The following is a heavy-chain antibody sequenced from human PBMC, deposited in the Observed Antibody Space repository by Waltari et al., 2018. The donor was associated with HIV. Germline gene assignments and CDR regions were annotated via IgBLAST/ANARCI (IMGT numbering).Heavy chain of an antibody. CDR1: PGYITQSYY. Sequence: QLQLQESGPALVKPSETLSLTCTVPPGYITQSYYWGWVRQFPGTGLEWIGSIYSNGVSHYAPSLKSRVALSVDMSKNQFSLTLTAVTAADTSRYFCVALSTVTGTIDKWGQGTLVTVS. D-gene: IGHD6-19*01. CDR2: IYSNGVS. V-gene: IGHV4-39*01. CDR3: VALSTVTGTIDK. J-gene: IGHJ4*02.